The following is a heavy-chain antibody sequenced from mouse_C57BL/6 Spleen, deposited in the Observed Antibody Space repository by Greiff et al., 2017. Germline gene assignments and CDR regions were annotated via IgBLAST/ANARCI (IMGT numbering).Heavy chain of an antibody. Sequence: EVKLVESGGDLVKPGGSLKLSCAASGFTFSSYGLSWVRPTPDKRLEWVATISSGGSYTYYPDSVKGRFTISRDNAKNTLYLQMSSLKSEDTAMYYCASQGGSSILGYFDYWGQGTTLTVSS. J-gene: IGHJ2*01. V-gene: IGHV5-6*01. CDR1: GFTFSSYG. CDR3: ASQGGSSILGYFDY. CDR2: ISSGGSYT. D-gene: IGHD1-1*01.